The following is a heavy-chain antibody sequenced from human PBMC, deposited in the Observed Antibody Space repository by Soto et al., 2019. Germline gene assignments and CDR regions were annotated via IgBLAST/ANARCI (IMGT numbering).Heavy chain of an antibody. CDR1: GYTFTSYA. J-gene: IGHJ4*02. CDR3: ARGLEISAPEGYDFWSGYGY. Sequence: QVQLVQSGAEVKKPGASVKVSCKASGYTFTSYAMHWVRQAPGQRLEWMGWINAGNGNTKYSQKFQGRVTITRDTSASTAYRELSSLRSEDTAVYYCARGLEISAPEGYDFWSGYGYWGQGTLVTVSS. CDR2: INAGNGNT. V-gene: IGHV1-3*01. D-gene: IGHD3-3*01.